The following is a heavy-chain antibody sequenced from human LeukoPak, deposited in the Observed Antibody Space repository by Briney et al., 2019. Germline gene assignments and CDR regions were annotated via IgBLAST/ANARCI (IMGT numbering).Heavy chain of an antibody. CDR1: GFTFSNYV. Sequence: PGGSLRLSCATSGFTFSNYVMRWVRQPPGKGLEWVSDISAGGGSPSYADSVKGRFTISRDNSKNTLYLQMNSLRPEDTAIYYCAKESPYGSGSRNYYFHYWGQGTLVTVSS. D-gene: IGHD3-10*01. CDR2: ISAGGGSP. V-gene: IGHV3-23*01. CDR3: AKESPYGSGSRNYYFHY. J-gene: IGHJ4*02.